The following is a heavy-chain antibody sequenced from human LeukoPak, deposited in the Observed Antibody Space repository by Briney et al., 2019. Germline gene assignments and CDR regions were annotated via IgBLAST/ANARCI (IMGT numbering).Heavy chain of an antibody. CDR3: ARVGTVLRYFDWLLREYYFDY. CDR1: GYTFTSYG. V-gene: IGHV1-18*01. J-gene: IGHJ4*02. CDR2: ISAYNGNT. Sequence: GASVTVSCTASGYTFTSYGISWVRQAPGQGLEWMGWISAYNGNTNYAQKLQGRVTMTTDTSTSTTYMELRSLRSDDTAVYYCARVGTVLRYFDWLLREYYFDYWGQGTLVTVSS. D-gene: IGHD3-9*01.